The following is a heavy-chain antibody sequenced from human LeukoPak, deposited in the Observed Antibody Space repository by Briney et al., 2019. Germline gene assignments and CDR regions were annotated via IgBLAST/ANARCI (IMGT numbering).Heavy chain of an antibody. V-gene: IGHV3-7*05. J-gene: IGHJ4*02. CDR2: IQQDGSEK. Sequence: GGSLRLSCGASGFXFSSYWIIWVRQAPGKGLEWVANIQQDGSEKYYVDSVKGRFTISRDNAKNSLYLQMNSLRAEDTAVYYCARNPPRYFNWGQGTLVTVSS. CDR3: ARNPPRYFN. CDR1: GFXFSSYW. D-gene: IGHD1-26*01.